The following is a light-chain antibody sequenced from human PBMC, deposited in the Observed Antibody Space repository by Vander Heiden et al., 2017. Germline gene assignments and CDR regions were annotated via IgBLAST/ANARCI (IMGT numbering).Light chain of an antibody. CDR1: SSDVGGYKY. Sequence: SALTPPASVSGSTGQSITSACTGTSSDVGGYKYVSWYKQHPGKAPKRMIYDVSNRPSGVSNRFSGSKSGNTASLTISGLQAEDEADYYCSSYTSSSTVVFGGGTKLTVL. CDR2: DVS. J-gene: IGLJ2*01. CDR3: SSYTSSSTVV. V-gene: IGLV2-14*01.